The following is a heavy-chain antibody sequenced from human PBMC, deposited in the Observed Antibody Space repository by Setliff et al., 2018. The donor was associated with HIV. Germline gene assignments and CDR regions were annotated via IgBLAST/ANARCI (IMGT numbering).Heavy chain of an antibody. V-gene: IGHV3-49*04. CDR2: IRNKAYAGTT. Sequence: GGSLRLSCTASGFIFGDYSMTWVRQAPGKGLEWIGFIRNKAYAGTTEYAASVKGRFTISRDDFKSIAYLQMNSLRAEDTAVYYCTRDFSGYGDYYFDYWGLGTLVTVSS. CDR3: TRDFSGYGDYYFDY. J-gene: IGHJ4*02. CDR1: GFIFGDYS. D-gene: IGHD4-17*01.